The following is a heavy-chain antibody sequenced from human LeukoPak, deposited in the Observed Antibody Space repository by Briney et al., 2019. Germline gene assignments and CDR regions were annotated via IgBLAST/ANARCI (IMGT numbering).Heavy chain of an antibody. J-gene: IGHJ4*02. D-gene: IGHD6-19*01. Sequence: ASVKVSCKASGYTFTSYGISWVRQAPGQGLEWMGWISAYNGNTNYAQKLQGRGTMTTDTSTSTAYMELRSLRSDDTAVYYCARGSRYSGGWDPIDYWGQGTLVTVSS. CDR1: GYTFTSYG. V-gene: IGHV1-18*01. CDR3: ARGSRYSGGWDPIDY. CDR2: ISAYNGNT.